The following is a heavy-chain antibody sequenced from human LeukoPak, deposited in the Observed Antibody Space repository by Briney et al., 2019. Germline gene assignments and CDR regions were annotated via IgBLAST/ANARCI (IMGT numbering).Heavy chain of an antibody. CDR2: IYYSGST. CDR1: GGSISSYY. CDR3: ARGSHYYDFWSGDYYYYGMDV. J-gene: IGHJ6*02. D-gene: IGHD3-3*01. V-gene: IGHV4-59*01. Sequence: SETLSLTCTVSGGSISSYYWSWIRQPPGKGLEWIGYIYYSGSTNYNPSLKSRVTISVDTSKNQFSLKLSSVTAADTAVYYCARGSHYYDFWSGDYYYYGMDVWGQGTTVTVSS.